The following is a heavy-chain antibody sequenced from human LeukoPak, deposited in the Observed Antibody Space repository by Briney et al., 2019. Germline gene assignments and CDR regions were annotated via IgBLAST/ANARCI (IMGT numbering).Heavy chain of an antibody. CDR1: GFTVSSNY. V-gene: IGHV3-53*01. D-gene: IGHD3-22*01. Sequence: GGPLRLSCAASGFTVSSNYMSWVRQAPGKGLEWVSTIYNGGSTYYADSVKGRFTIYRDNSKNTLYLQMNSLRAEDTAMYYCAREMPYYDNSDVGPYNWFDPWGQGTLVTVSS. CDR2: IYNGGST. J-gene: IGHJ5*02. CDR3: AREMPYYDNSDVGPYNWFDP.